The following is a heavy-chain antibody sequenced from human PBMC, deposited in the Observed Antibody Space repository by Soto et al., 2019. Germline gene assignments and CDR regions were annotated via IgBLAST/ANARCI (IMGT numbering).Heavy chain of an antibody. CDR2: IYYSGST. Sequence: SGTLALTCTFSGGCISSGGDDGTWIRQHPGKGLEWIGYIYYSGSTYYNPSLKSRVTISVDTSKNQFSLKLSSVTAADTAVYYCAREIVVVITSPAWFDPWGQGTLVSVSS. D-gene: IGHD3-22*01. CDR1: GGCISSGGDD. CDR3: AREIVVVITSPAWFDP. V-gene: IGHV4-30-4*08. J-gene: IGHJ5*02.